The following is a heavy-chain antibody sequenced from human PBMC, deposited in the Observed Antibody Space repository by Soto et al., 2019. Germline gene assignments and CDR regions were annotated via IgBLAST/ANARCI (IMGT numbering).Heavy chain of an antibody. V-gene: IGHV3-15*01. CDR1: GLTFKVAW. CDR2: IKNKIDGETK. J-gene: IGHJ6*02. Sequence: PGGSLRLSCVVSGLTFKVAWMIWVRQAPGKGLEWVGRIKNKIDGETKEYAAPVKGRFTISRDDSRNTLYLEMNSLKSEDTGVYYCTTDDVDYYGMDVWGQGTTVTVSS. CDR3: TTDDVDYYGMDV.